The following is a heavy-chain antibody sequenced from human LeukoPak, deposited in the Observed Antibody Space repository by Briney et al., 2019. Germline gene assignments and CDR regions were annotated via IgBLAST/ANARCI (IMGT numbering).Heavy chain of an antibody. J-gene: IGHJ5*02. V-gene: IGHV3-53*01. CDR2: IYSGGST. Sequence: GGSLRLSCAASGFTVSSNYMSWVRQAPGKGLEWVSVIYSGGSTYYADSVKGRFTISRDNSKNTLYLQMNSLRAEDTAVYYCAKDPLYDFWSGYHNWFDPWGQGTLVTVSS. D-gene: IGHD3-3*01. CDR1: GFTVSSNY. CDR3: AKDPLYDFWSGYHNWFDP.